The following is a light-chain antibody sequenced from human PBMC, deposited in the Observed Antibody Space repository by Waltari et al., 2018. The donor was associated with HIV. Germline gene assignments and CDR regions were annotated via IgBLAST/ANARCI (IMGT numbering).Light chain of an antibody. CDR2: SNN. Sequence: QSALTQPPSASGTPRQRVTMSCSGSSPHIGSKTVNWYQQLPGTAPKLLIFSNNQRPSGVPDRFSGSKSGTSASLAISGLQSEDEADYYCAAWDDSLDEYVFGTGTKVTVL. J-gene: IGLJ1*01. CDR1: SPHIGSKT. V-gene: IGLV1-44*01. CDR3: AAWDDSLDEYV.